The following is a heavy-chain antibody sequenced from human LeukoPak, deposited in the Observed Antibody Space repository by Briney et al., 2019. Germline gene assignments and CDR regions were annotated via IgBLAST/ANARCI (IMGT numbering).Heavy chain of an antibody. J-gene: IGHJ6*02. CDR2: INHSGST. V-gene: IGHV4-34*01. D-gene: IGHD6-13*01. CDR1: GVSFSGYY. CDR3: ARGGGIYYYGMVV. Sequence: SETPSLTCAVYGVSFSGYYWSWIRQPPGKGVEWIGEINHSGSTNYNPSLKSRVTISVDTSKNQFSLKLSSVTAADTAVYYCARGGGIYYYGMVVWGQGTTVTVSS.